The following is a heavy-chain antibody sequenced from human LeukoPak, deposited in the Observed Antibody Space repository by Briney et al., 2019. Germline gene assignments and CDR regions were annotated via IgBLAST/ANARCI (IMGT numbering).Heavy chain of an antibody. D-gene: IGHD1-1*01. J-gene: IGHJ4*02. CDR3: ARDLQGGTLDY. CDR2: IYSGGST. Sequence: AGGSLRLSCAASGFAVSSNYMSWVRQAPGKGLEWVSVIYSGGSTYYADSVKGRFTISRDNSKNTLYLQMNSLRAEDTAVYLCARDLQGGTLDYWGQGTLVTVSS. V-gene: IGHV3-53*01. CDR1: GFAVSSNY.